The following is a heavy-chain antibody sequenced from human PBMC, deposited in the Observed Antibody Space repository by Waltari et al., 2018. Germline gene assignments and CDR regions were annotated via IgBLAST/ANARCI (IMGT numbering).Heavy chain of an antibody. Sequence: QVQLVESGGGVVQPGRSLRLSCAASGFTFSSYAMHWVRQAPGKGLEWVAVISYDGSNKYDEDSVKGRFTISRDNAKNTLYLQMNRLRAEDTAVYYCACLGYSSGWPRPRLGEGPDYWGQGTLVTVSS. D-gene: IGHD6-19*01. CDR3: ACLGYSSGWPRPRLGEGPDY. CDR1: GFTFSSYA. J-gene: IGHJ4*02. V-gene: IGHV3-30*01. CDR2: ISYDGSNK.